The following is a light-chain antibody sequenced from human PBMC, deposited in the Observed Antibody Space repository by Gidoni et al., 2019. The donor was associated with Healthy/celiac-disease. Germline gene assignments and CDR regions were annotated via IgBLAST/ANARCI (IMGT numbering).Light chain of an antibody. CDR1: QGIRNY. CDR2: AAS. Sequence: DIQMTQSPSSLSASVGDRVTITCRASQGIRNYLAWYQQKPGKVPKLLIYAASTLQSGVPSRCSGSGSGTDFTLTISSLQPEDVATYYCQKYNSAPYTFXXXTKLEIK. J-gene: IGKJ2*01. V-gene: IGKV1-27*01. CDR3: QKYNSAPYT.